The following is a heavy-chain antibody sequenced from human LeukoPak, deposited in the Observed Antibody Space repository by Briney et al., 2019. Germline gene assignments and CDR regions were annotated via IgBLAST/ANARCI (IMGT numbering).Heavy chain of an antibody. Sequence: SETLSLTCTVSGGSISGGYWSWIRQPPGRGLEWIGYVYTSGSTNYNPSLKSRVTISVDTSMSQFALKLSSVTAADTAVYYCAKSYFDYSTYYSYYFNLWGQGALVTVSS. CDR1: GGSISGGY. D-gene: IGHD4-11*01. J-gene: IGHJ4*02. CDR2: VYTSGST. V-gene: IGHV4-4*09. CDR3: AKSYFDYSTYYSYYFNL.